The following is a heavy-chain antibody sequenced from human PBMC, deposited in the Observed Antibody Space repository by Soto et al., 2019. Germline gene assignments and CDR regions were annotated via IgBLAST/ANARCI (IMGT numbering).Heavy chain of an antibody. CDR1: GFTFSSYA. CDR3: ASKLYYYDSSGYYSDAFDI. V-gene: IGHV3-30-3*01. J-gene: IGHJ3*02. CDR2: IPYDGSNK. Sequence: VGSLRLSCAASGFTFSSYAMHWVRQAPGKGLEWVAVIPYDGSNKYYADSVKGRFTISRDNSKNTLYLQMNSLRAEDTAVYYCASKLYYYDSSGYYSDAFDIWGQGTMVTVSS. D-gene: IGHD3-22*01.